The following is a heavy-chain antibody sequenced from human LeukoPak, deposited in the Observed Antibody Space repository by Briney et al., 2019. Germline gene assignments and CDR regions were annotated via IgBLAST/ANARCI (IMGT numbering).Heavy chain of an antibody. CDR1: GGTFSTYA. CDR3: ARDGSFSSPDAFDI. D-gene: IGHD2-15*01. J-gene: IGHJ3*02. V-gene: IGHV1-69*05. Sequence: SVKVSCKASGGTFSTYAISWVRQAPGQGLEWMGGIIPIFGTANYAQKFQGRVTITTDESTSTVYMELSSLRSEDTAVYYCARDGSFSSPDAFDIWGQGTMVTVSS. CDR2: IIPIFGTA.